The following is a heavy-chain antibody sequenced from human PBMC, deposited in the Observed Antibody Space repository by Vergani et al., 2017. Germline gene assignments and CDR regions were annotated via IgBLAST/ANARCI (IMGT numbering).Heavy chain of an antibody. J-gene: IGHJ3*02. Sequence: QVQLQESGPGLVKPSQTLSLTCTVSGYSISSGSYYWSWIRQPAGKGLEWIGRIYTSGSTNYNPSLKSRVTISVDTSKNQFSLKLSSVTAADTAVYYCARVPATMAWGAFDIWGQGTMVTVSS. CDR2: IYTSGST. D-gene: IGHD5-24*01. CDR1: GYSISSGSYY. CDR3: ARVPATMAWGAFDI. V-gene: IGHV4-61*02.